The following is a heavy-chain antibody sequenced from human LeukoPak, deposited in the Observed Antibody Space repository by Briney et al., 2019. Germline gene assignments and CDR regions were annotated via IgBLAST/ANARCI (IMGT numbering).Heavy chain of an antibody. V-gene: IGHV3-33*01. CDR3: VRGGEHVSGYFGRKVYFYHYMDV. Sequence: GGSLRLSCAASGFTFSSYGMHWVRQAPGKGLEWVAVILSDGSKEFYTDSVKGRFTISRDNSKNTLYLQMNSLRAEDTAVYYCVRGGEHVSGYFGRKVYFYHYMDVWGKGTTVIVSS. CDR2: ILSDGSKE. D-gene: IGHD5-12*01. CDR1: GFTFSSYG. J-gene: IGHJ6*03.